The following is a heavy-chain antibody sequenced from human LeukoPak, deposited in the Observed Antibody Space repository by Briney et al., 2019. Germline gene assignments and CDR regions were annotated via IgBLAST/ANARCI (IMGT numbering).Heavy chain of an antibody. CDR2: ISSSSSYK. CDR3: ARALAYYDSNGYSFYDY. CDR1: GFTFSSYS. J-gene: IGHJ4*02. D-gene: IGHD3-22*01. V-gene: IGHV3-21*01. Sequence: GGSLRLSCAASGFTFSSYSMNWARQAPGKGLEWVSSISSSSSYKYYADSVKGRFAISRDNAKNSLYLQMNSLRAEDTAVYYCARALAYYDSNGYSFYDYWGQGTLVTVSS.